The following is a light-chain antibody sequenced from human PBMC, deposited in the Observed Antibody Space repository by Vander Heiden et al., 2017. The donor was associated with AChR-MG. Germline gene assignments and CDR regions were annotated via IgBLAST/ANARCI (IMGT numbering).Light chain of an antibody. CDR3: QQEGSSPFS. V-gene: IGKV3-20*01. J-gene: IGKJ3*01. CDR1: QSVSSSY. Sequence: EIVLTQSPGTLFLSPGERATLSCRASQSVSSSYLAWYQQKPGQAPRLLIYGASNRATGIPDRFSGSGSGTDFTLTISRLEPEDFAVFYCQQEGSSPFSFGHRTKVAIK. CDR2: GAS.